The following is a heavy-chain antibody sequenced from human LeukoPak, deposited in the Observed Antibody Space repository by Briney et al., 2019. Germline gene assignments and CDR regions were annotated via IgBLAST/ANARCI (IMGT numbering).Heavy chain of an antibody. CDR1: GGSISGYY. Sequence: SETLSLTCTVSGGSISGYYWSWIRQPPGKGLEWVGYIYYSGSTNYNPSLKSRLTISIDTSENQFSLKLSSVTAADTAVYYCAREYSSSSGRRAFDIWGQGTMVTVSS. V-gene: IGHV4-59*08. CDR3: AREYSSSSGRRAFDI. D-gene: IGHD6-6*01. CDR2: IYYSGST. J-gene: IGHJ3*02.